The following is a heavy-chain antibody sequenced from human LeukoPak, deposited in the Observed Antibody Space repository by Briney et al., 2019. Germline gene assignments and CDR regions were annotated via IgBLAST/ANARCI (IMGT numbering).Heavy chain of an antibody. J-gene: IGHJ4*02. CDR2: IYYSGST. CDR1: GGSISSYY. D-gene: IGHD6-13*01. CDR3: ARYRSTRIAAAGSHLYYFDY. Sequence: SETLSLTCTASGGSISSYYWSWIRQPPGKGLEWIGYIYYSGSTNYNPSLKSRVTISVDTSKNQFSLKLSSVTAADTAVYYCARYRSTRIAAAGSHLYYFDYWGQGTLVTVSS. V-gene: IGHV4-59*08.